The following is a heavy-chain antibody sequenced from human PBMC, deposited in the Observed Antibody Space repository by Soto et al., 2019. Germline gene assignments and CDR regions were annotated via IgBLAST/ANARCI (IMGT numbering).Heavy chain of an antibody. CDR1: GFTFGDYA. CDR2: IRSKAYGGTT. J-gene: IGHJ3*02. CDR3: TRDPQFIFGVVTTLHDAFDI. V-gene: IGHV3-49*03. Sequence: GGSLRLSCTASGFTFGDYAMSWFRQAPGKGLEWVGFIRSKAYGGTTEYAASVKGRFTISRDDSKSIAYLQMNSLKTEDTAVYYCTRDPQFIFGVVTTLHDAFDIWGQGTMVTVSS. D-gene: IGHD3-3*01.